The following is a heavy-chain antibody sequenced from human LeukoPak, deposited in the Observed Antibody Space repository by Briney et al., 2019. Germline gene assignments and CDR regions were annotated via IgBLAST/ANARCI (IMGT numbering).Heavy chain of an antibody. V-gene: IGHV3-21*04. D-gene: IGHD3-10*01. CDR3: AKVARITMVRGDHYYMDV. J-gene: IGHJ6*03. Sequence: GGSLRLSCAASGFTFSNYNMNWVRQAPGKGLEWVSCISSGGGYIYSADSLKGQFTISRDNAKNSLYLQMNSLRAEDTAVYYCAKVARITMVRGDHYYMDVWGKGTTVTISS. CDR1: GFTFSNYN. CDR2: ISSGGGYI.